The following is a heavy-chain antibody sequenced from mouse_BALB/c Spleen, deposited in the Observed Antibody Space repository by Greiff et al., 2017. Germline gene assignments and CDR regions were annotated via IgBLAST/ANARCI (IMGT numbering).Heavy chain of an antibody. Sequence: EVQRVESGPELVKPGASVKIPCKASGYTFTDYNMDWVKQSHGKSLEWIGDINPNNGGTIYNQKFKGKATLTVDKSSSTAYMELRSLTSEDTAVYYCARSGNYYGSSPWYFDVWGAGTTVTVSS. CDR1: GYTFTDYN. V-gene: IGHV1-18*01. CDR2: INPNNGGT. J-gene: IGHJ1*01. D-gene: IGHD1-1*01. CDR3: ARSGNYYGSSPWYFDV.